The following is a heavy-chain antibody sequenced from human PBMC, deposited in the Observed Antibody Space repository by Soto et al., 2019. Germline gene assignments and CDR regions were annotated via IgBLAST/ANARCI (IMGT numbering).Heavy chain of an antibody. V-gene: IGHV4-39*01. CDR1: GGSISSISYY. CDR3: GRSSEGDHHYGTDX. CDR2: IYYSGST. J-gene: IGHJ6*02. Sequence: SDTLSLTFTVSGGSISSISYYWGWIRQPPGKGLELVGSIYYSGSTYYNPSLKSRVTISVDTSKNQFSLKLSCVTAADTAVYYCGRSSEGDHHYGTDXWGHGTTVTVS. D-gene: IGHD3-16*01.